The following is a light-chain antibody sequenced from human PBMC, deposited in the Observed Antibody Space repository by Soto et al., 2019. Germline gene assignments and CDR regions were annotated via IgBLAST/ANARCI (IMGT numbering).Light chain of an antibody. CDR3: QKYNSAPSLT. CDR2: AAS. V-gene: IGKV1-27*01. J-gene: IGKJ4*01. Sequence: DIQMTQSPSSLSASVGDRVTITCRASQGISNYLAWYQQKPGKVPKLLIYAASTLQSGVPSRFSGSGPGTDFTLTISSLQPEDVATYYCQKYNSAPSLTFGGGTKVEIK. CDR1: QGISNY.